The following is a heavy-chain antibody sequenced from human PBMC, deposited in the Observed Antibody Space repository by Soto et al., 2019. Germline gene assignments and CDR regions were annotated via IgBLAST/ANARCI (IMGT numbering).Heavy chain of an antibody. CDR2: ISAYNGNT. CDR1: GYTFTSYG. V-gene: IGHV1-18*01. CDR3: ARDLYDCSGSYPNWFDS. J-gene: IGHJ5*01. D-gene: IGHD3-10*01. Sequence: ASVKVSCKASGYTFTSYGISWVRQAPGQGLEWMGWISAYNGNTNYAQKLQGRVTMTTDTSTSTAYMELRSLRSDDTAVYYCARDLYDCSGSYPNWFDSWGQGTLVTVSS.